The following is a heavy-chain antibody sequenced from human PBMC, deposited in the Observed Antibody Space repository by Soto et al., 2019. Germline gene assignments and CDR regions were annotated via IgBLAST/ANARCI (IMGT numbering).Heavy chain of an antibody. J-gene: IGHJ4*02. D-gene: IGHD3-10*01. Sequence: PGGSLRLSCAASGFTFSDYYMDWVRQAPGKGLEWVGRIRNRPNSYTTQYAASVKGRFAVLRDDSENLVYLQMNDLKTEDTAVYYCVRDSGRGFYFDYWGQGAQVTVSS. CDR2: IRNRPNSYTT. CDR1: GFTFSDYY. CDR3: VRDSGRGFYFDY. V-gene: IGHV3-72*01.